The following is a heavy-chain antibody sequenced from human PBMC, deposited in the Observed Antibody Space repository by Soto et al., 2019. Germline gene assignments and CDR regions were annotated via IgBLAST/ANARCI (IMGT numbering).Heavy chain of an antibody. CDR2: IYYSGST. CDR3: ARIHSSGPRVRFDP. CDR1: GGSISSYY. J-gene: IGHJ5*02. D-gene: IGHD3-22*01. V-gene: IGHV4-59*01. Sequence: NPSETLSLTCTVSGGSISSYYWSWIRQPPGKGLEWIGYIYYSGSTNYNPSLKSRVTISVDTSKNQFSLKLSSVTAADTAVYYCARIHSSGPRVRFDPWGQGTLVTVSS.